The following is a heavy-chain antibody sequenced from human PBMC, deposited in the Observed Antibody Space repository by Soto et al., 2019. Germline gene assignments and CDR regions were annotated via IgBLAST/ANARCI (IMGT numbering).Heavy chain of an antibody. J-gene: IGHJ4*02. CDR1: GFTFSSYA. CDR2: ISVSGGST. D-gene: IGHD3-9*01. V-gene: IGHV3-23*01. CDR3: ASHTYYDSLTGYPSYFDY. Sequence: PGGSLRLSCASSGFTFSSYAMSWVRQAPEKGLELVSAISVSGGSTYYVDSVKVRFTISRDNFKNTLYLPMNSLRAEDMAVYYCASHTYYDSLTGYPSYFDYWCQGTLVNVFS.